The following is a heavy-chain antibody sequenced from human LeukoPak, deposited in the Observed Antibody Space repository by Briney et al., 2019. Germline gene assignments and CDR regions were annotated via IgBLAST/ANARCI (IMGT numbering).Heavy chain of an antibody. V-gene: IGHV4-59*01. CDR3: ARVADRNWYFDL. J-gene: IGHJ2*01. CDR2: VYSSRST. CDR1: GDSISSYY. Sequence: SETLSLTCTVSGDSISSYYWSWIRQPPGXGLDWIGYVYSSRSTNYNPSLKSRVTISADTSKNQFSLRLSSVTAADTAVYYCARVADRNWYFDLWGRGTLVTVSS.